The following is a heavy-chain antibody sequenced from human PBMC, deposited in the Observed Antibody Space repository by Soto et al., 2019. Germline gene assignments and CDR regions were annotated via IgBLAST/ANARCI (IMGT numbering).Heavy chain of an antibody. Sequence: LSLTCSVSGGSINTVGYYWTWIRQQPGKGLEWIGYIYYSGSRDYNPSLKSRVSMSVDASKDQFSLNLTSVTAADTAVYYCAKESGGYDSSTRYGLDVWGQGTTVTVSS. CDR3: AKESGGYDSSTRYGLDV. J-gene: IGHJ6*02. V-gene: IGHV4-31*03. CDR1: GGSINTVGYY. CDR2: IYYSGSR. D-gene: IGHD6-25*01.